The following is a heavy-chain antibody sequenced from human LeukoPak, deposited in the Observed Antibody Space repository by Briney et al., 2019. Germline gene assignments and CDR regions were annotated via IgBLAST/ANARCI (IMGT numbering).Heavy chain of an antibody. V-gene: IGHV3-33*01. D-gene: IGHD1-26*01. Sequence: GGSLRLSCAASGFAFNTYAMHWVRQAPGKGLEWVTLIWHDGSHKFYIDSVRGRFTISRDNSKNTLYLQMNSLRAEDTAVYYCARDRVGATAMGALHYWGQGTLVTVSS. J-gene: IGHJ4*02. CDR1: GFAFNTYA. CDR3: ARDRVGATAMGALHY. CDR2: IWHDGSHK.